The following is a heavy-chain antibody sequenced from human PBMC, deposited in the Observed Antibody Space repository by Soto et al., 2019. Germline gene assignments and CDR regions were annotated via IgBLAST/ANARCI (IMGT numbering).Heavy chain of an antibody. CDR2: IYPGDSDT. CDR1: GYRFTSYL. J-gene: IGHJ6*03. V-gene: IGHV5-51*01. Sequence: PGESLKISCQGSGYRFTSYLIGWVRQMPGKGLEWMGIIYPGDSDTRYSPSFQGQVTISADKSISTAYLQWSSLKASDTAMYYCARQITVAAKPNYYYYMDVWGKGTTVTVSS. D-gene: IGHD6-19*01. CDR3: ARQITVAAKPNYYYYMDV.